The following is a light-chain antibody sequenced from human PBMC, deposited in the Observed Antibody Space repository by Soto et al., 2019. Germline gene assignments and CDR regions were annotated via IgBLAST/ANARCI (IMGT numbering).Light chain of an antibody. J-gene: IGLJ3*02. CDR1: SSDVGGYNY. CDR2: EVS. CDR3: AAWDDTLSGLWV. V-gene: IGLV2-14*01. Sequence: QSALTQPASVSGSPGQSITISCTGTSSDVGGYNYVSWFQHHPGKAPKLIIYEVSYRPSGVSARFSGSKSGDTASLTISGLQAEDEADYYCAAWDDTLSGLWVFGGGTQLTVL.